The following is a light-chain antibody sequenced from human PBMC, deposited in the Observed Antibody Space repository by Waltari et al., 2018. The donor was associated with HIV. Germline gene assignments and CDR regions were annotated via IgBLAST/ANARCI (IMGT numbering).Light chain of an antibody. CDR1: SSNIGSNY. Sequence: VLTQPPSASGTPGQRVSISCSGSSSNIGSNYVYWYQQLPGTAPKLLMYRNDERPSGVPDRFPGSKSGTSASLALSGLRSEDEADYYCAAWDNSLSAWVFGGGTKLTVL. J-gene: IGLJ3*02. CDR2: RND. V-gene: IGLV1-47*01. CDR3: AAWDNSLSAWV.